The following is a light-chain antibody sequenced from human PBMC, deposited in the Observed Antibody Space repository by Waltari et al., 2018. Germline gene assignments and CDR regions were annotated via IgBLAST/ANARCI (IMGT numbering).Light chain of an antibody. CDR2: WAS. J-gene: IGKJ1*01. Sequence: DIVMTQSPDSLAVSLGERATINCKSSQSVLYSSNNKNYLAWYQQKPGQPPKLLIYWASTRESGVPDRFIGSGSGTDFTLTISSLQAEDVAVYYCQQYYSTLWTFGQGTRVDIK. CDR1: QSVLYSSNNKNY. CDR3: QQYYSTLWT. V-gene: IGKV4-1*01.